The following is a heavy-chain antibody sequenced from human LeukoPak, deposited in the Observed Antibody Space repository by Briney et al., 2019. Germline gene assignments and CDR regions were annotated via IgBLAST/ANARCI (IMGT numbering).Heavy chain of an antibody. D-gene: IGHD6-19*01. J-gene: IGHJ4*02. CDR2: IGGSGGTT. CDR3: AKDARRSSGWYFFDH. CDR1: GFTFSSYA. Sequence: GGSLRLSCAVSGFTFSSYAMSWVRQAPGKGLEWVSAIGGSGGTTYYADSVKGRFTISRDNSRNTLYLRMNSLRVEDTAVYYCAKDARRSSGWYFFDHWGQGTLVTVSS. V-gene: IGHV3-23*01.